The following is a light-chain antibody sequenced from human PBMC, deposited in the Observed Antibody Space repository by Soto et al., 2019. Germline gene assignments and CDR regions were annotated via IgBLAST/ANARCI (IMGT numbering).Light chain of an antibody. J-gene: IGLJ2*01. V-gene: IGLV2-14*01. CDR2: DVS. Sequence: QSALTQPASVSGSPGQSITISCTGTSSDVGGYNYVSWYQQHPGKAPKLMIYDVSDRPSGVSNRFSGSKSGNTASLTISGRHLKEKGDYYSSSYTSSSTLVVFGGGPKLTVL. CDR1: SSDVGGYNY. CDR3: SSYTSSSTLVV.